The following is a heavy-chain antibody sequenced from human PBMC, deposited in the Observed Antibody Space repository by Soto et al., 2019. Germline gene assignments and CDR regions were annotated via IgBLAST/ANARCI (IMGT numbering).Heavy chain of an antibody. D-gene: IGHD6-13*01. CDR1: GGTFSSYA. J-gene: IGHJ4*02. V-gene: IGHV1-69*13. CDR3: AGSSWSNGPFDY. CDR2: IIPIFGTA. Sequence: SVKVSCKASGGTFSSYAISWVRQAPGQGLEWMGGIIPIFGTANYAQKFQGRVTITADESTSTAYMELSSLRSEDTAVYYCAGSSWSNGPFDYWGQGTLVTVSS.